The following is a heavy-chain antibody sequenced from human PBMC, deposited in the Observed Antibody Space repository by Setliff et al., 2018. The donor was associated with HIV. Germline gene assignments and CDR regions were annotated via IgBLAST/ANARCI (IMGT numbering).Heavy chain of an antibody. V-gene: IGHV4-34*01. D-gene: IGHD2-2*01. J-gene: IGHJ5*02. Sequence: SETLSLTCNVSGDSININHWSWIRQPPGKGLEWIGEINHSGSTNYNPSLKSRATISLDTSKNQFSLKLTSVTAADTAVYYCARGGTSSNWFGPWGQGTLVTVSS. CDR2: INHSGST. CDR1: GDSININH. CDR3: ARGGTSSNWFGP.